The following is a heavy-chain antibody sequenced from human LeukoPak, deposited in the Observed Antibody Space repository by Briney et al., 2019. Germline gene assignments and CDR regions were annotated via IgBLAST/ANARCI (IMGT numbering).Heavy chain of an antibody. J-gene: IGHJ4*02. CDR1: GFTFSSYA. CDR3: AKGGQDYGSGSYPHY. V-gene: IGHV3-23*01. D-gene: IGHD3-10*01. Sequence: GGSLRLSCAASGFTFSSYAMHWVRQAPGKGLEWVSAISGSGGSTYYADSVKGRFTISRDNSKNTLYLQMNSLRAEDTAVYYCAKGGQDYGSGSYPHYWGQGTLVTVSS. CDR2: ISGSGGST.